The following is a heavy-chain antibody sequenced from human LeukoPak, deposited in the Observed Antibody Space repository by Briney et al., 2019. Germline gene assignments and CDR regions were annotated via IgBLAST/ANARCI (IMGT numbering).Heavy chain of an antibody. V-gene: IGHV3-21*01. CDR1: GFTFGDYA. D-gene: IGHD4-17*01. CDR2: ISSSSSYI. CDR3: ARAPNGDRDPYFDY. J-gene: IGHJ4*02. Sequence: GGSLRLSCTASGFTFGDYAMNWVRQAPGKGLEWVSSISSSSSYIYYADSVKGRFTISRDNAKNSLYLQMNSLRAEDTAVYYCARAPNGDRDPYFDYWGQGTLVTVSS.